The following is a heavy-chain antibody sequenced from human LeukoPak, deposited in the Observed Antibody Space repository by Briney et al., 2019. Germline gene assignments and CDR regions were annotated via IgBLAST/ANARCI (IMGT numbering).Heavy chain of an antibody. D-gene: IGHD3-22*01. CDR1: GYTFTSYG. V-gene: IGHV1-18*01. CDR3: ARVGDDSSGGGFDY. CDR2: ISGYKGNT. J-gene: IGHJ4*02. Sequence: GASVKVSCKTSGYTFTSYGISWVRQAPGQGLEWMGWISGYKGNTNYAQKVQGRVTMTTDTSTSTAYMELRSLRSDDTAVYYCARVGDDSSGGGFDYWGQGTLVTVSS.